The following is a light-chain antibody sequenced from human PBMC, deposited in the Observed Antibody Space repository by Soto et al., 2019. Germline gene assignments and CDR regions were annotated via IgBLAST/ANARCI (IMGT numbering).Light chain of an antibody. CDR1: QTIDTY. V-gene: IGKV3-11*01. J-gene: IGKJ5*01. CDR2: DAS. CDR3: QQRGSWPPT. Sequence: DIVLTQSPATLSLSPGESATLSCTTNQTIDTYFAWYQQKRGLPPRLLIYDASNRAIGIPARFSGRGSGTYFSLTISSLEPEDFAVYYCQQRGSWPPTFGRGTRLEN.